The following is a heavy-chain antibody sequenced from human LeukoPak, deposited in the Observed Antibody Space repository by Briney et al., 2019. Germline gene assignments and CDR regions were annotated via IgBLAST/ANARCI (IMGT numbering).Heavy chain of an antibody. Sequence: GGSLRLSCAASGFTFSNYGMHWVRQAPGKGLEWVAVIWYDGSKNYYADSVKGRFTISRDNSKNTLYLQMNSLRVEDTAVYYCARGGYGYLYGMYVWGQGTTVPLFS. J-gene: IGHJ6*02. CDR2: IWYDGSKN. V-gene: IGHV3-33*01. CDR1: GFTFSNYG. CDR3: ARGGYGYLYGMYV. D-gene: IGHD5-18*01.